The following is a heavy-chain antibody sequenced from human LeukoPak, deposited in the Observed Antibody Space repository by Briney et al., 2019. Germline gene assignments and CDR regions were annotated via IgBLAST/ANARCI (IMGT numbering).Heavy chain of an antibody. CDR2: VRSSSSDP. Sequence: PGGSLRLSCAASGLTFSSHWMHWVRQAPGKGLVWVSGVRSSSSDPYYADSVKGRFTLSRDNSKNTLFLQLNSLRAEDTAVYYCAKAEYSSVWFFDFWGQGTLVTVSS. D-gene: IGHD6-19*01. J-gene: IGHJ4*02. CDR1: GLTFSSHW. V-gene: IGHV3-23*01. CDR3: AKAEYSSVWFFDF.